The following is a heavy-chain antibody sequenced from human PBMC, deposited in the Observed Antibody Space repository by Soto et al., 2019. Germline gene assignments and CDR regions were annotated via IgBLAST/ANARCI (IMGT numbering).Heavy chain of an antibody. D-gene: IGHD3-10*01. CDR2: INSDGSST. J-gene: IGHJ6*02. V-gene: IGHV3-74*01. CDR3: ARVALLRGVYYGSGSYDWDFEYGMDV. Sequence: GGSLRLSCAASGFTFSSYWMHWVRQAPGKGLVWVSRINSDGSSTSYADSVKGRFTISRDNAKNTLYLQMNSLRAEDTAVYYCARVALLRGVYYGSGSYDWDFEYGMDVWGQGTTVTVSS. CDR1: GFTFSSYW.